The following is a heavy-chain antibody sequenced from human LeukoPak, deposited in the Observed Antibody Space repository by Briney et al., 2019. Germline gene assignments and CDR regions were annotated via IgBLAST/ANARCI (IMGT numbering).Heavy chain of an antibody. CDR3: ATINYDSSGYRYYFDY. V-gene: IGHV1-18*01. D-gene: IGHD3-22*01. CDR2: ISAYNGNT. CDR1: GYTFITYG. J-gene: IGHJ4*02. Sequence: GASVKVSCKASGYTFITYGISWVRQAPGQGLEWMGWISAYNGNTNYAQNLQGRVTVTTDTSTSTAYMELRSLRSDDTAVYYCATINYDSSGYRYYFDYWGQGTLVTVSS.